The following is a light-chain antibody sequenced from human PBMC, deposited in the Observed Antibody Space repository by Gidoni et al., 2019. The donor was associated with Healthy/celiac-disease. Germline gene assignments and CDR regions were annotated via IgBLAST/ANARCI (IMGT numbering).Light chain of an antibody. V-gene: IGKV1-5*03. J-gene: IGKJ2*01. CDR1: QSISSW. CDR2: KAS. Sequence: DIQMTQSPSTLSASVGDRVTITCRASQSISSWLAWYQQKPGKAPKLLIYKASSLESGVPSRFSGSGSGTEFTLTLSSLQPDDFATYYCQQYNSYSYPFGQGTKLEIK. CDR3: QQYNSYSYP.